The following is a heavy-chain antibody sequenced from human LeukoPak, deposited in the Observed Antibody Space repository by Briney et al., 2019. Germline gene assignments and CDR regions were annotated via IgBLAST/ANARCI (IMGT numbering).Heavy chain of an antibody. J-gene: IGHJ2*01. CDR2: IYYSGST. V-gene: IGHV4-59*01. Sequence: SETLSLTCTVSGGSISSYYWSWIRQPPGKGLEWIGYIYYSGSTNYNPSLKSRVTISVDTSKNQFSLKLSSVTAADTAVYYCARGNIAVAGTNNWYFDLWGRGTLVTVSS. CDR3: ARGNIAVAGTNNWYFDL. CDR1: GGSISSYY. D-gene: IGHD6-19*01.